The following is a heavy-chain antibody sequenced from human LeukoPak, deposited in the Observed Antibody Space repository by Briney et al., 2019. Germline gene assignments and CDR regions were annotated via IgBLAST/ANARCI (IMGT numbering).Heavy chain of an antibody. Sequence: GGSLRLSCAASGFTFSSYGMPWVRQAPGKGLEWVAVISYDGSNKYYADSVKGRFTISRDNSKNTLYLQMNSLRAEDTAVYYCAKPHEKYVAMAGLTYWGQGTLVTVSS. CDR3: AKPHEKYVAMAGLTY. CDR1: GFTFSSYG. CDR2: ISYDGSNK. D-gene: IGHD6-19*01. V-gene: IGHV3-30*18. J-gene: IGHJ4*02.